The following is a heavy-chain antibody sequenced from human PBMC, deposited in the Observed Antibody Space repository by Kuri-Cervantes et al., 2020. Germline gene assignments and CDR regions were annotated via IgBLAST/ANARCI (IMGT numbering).Heavy chain of an antibody. V-gene: IGHV3-11*01. CDR2: ISSIGNTI. J-gene: IGHJ6*02. CDR3: ARKMATRSYYCYYGFDV. Sequence: GESLKISCAASGFTFSDYYMNWIRQAPGKGLEWVSYISSIGNTIYYADSVKGRFTISRYDAKNSLYLQMNSLRAEDTAMYYCARKMATRSYYCYYGFDVWGQGTMVTVSS. D-gene: IGHD5-24*01. CDR1: GFTFSDYY.